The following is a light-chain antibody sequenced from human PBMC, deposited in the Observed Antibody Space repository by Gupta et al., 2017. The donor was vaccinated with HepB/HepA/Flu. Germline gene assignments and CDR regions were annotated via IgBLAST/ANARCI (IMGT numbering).Light chain of an antibody. J-gene: IGLJ2*01. CDR1: SSNIGTGYD. Sequence: QSVLPQPPAVSGPPGQRVTISCTGSSSNIGTGYDVHWDKQRAGTAPKLLIYGNNKRPAGVPARFSGSKSGTAASLAITGRQAEDEADYYSQCDDRNFDVVFGGGTKVTVL. CDR3: QCDDRNFDVV. CDR2: GNN. V-gene: IGLV1-40*01.